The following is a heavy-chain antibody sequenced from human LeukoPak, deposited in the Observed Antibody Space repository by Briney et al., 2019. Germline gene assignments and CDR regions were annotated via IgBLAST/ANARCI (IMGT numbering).Heavy chain of an antibody. J-gene: IGHJ5*02. D-gene: IGHD3-22*01. CDR1: GGSFSGYY. V-gene: IGHV4-34*01. CDR3: ARVPRYYYDSSGHNWFDP. CDR2: INHSGST. Sequence: PSETLSLTCAVYGGSFSGYYWSWIRQPPGEGLEWIGEINHSGSTNYNPSLKSRVTISVDTSKNQFSLKLSSVTAADTAVYYCARVPRYYYDSSGHNWFDPWGQGTLVTVSS.